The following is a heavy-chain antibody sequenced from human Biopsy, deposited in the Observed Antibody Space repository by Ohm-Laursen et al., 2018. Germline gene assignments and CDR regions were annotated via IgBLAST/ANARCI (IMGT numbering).Heavy chain of an antibody. Sequence: SETLSLTCTVSGDSISSDYYWTWIRQVPGEGLEWIAYMHHSGRTNYNPSLKSRVTISVDTSKNQFSLKVRSVTAADTAVYYCVRGVDYYDPYHYYALDVWGQGTTVTVSS. CDR3: VRGVDYYDPYHYYALDV. CDR2: MHHSGRT. CDR1: GDSISSDYY. V-gene: IGHV4-38-2*02. J-gene: IGHJ6*02. D-gene: IGHD3-22*01.